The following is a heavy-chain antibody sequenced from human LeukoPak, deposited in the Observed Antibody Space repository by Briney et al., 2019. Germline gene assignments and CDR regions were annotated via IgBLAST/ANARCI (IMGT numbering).Heavy chain of an antibody. CDR1: GFTFSSYS. CDR2: ISTSSAYR. CDR3: AKDSYDASI. V-gene: IGHV3-21*04. J-gene: IGHJ4*02. D-gene: IGHD4/OR15-4a*01. Sequence: GGSLRLSCAASGFTFSSYSMNWVRQAPGKGLEWVSSISTSSAYRYYADSVKGRFTISRDNAKNALYLQINSLRAEDTAVYYCAKDSYDASIWGQGTLVTVSA.